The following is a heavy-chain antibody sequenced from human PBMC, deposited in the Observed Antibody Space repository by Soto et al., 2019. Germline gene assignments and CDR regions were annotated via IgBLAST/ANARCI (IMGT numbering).Heavy chain of an antibody. CDR1: GFTFSSYR. CDR2: ISTSRSSK. Sequence: LRLSCAASGFTFSSYRMNWVRQAPGKGLEWVSSISTSRSSKDYADSVKGRFTISRDNSKNTVYLQMSSLRVEDTAVYYCVKGEYYYASSGYYPFDYWGQGTLVTVSS. J-gene: IGHJ4*02. D-gene: IGHD3-22*01. V-gene: IGHV3-48*01. CDR3: VKGEYYYASSGYYPFDY.